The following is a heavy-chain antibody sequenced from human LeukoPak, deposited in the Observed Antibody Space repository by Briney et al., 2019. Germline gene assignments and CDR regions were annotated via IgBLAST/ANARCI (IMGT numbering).Heavy chain of an antibody. J-gene: IGHJ4*02. Sequence: SVKVSCKASGGTFSSYAISWVRQAPGQGLEWMGGIIPIFGTANYAQKFQGRVTITADESTSTAYMELSSLRSEDTAVFYCASDHMVRGVYYFDYWGQGTLVTVSS. CDR2: IIPIFGTA. D-gene: IGHD3-10*01. CDR1: GGTFSSYA. V-gene: IGHV1-69*13. CDR3: ASDHMVRGVYYFDY.